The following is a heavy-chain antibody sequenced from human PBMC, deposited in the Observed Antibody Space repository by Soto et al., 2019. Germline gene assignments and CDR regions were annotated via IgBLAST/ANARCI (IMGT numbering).Heavy chain of an antibody. D-gene: IGHD3-10*01. Sequence: VASVKVSCKASGGTFSSYAISWVRQAPGQGLEWMGGIIPIFGTANYAQKFQGRVTITADESTSTAYMELSSLRSEDTAVYYCASPSDPQRGYYFDYWGQGTLVTVSS. V-gene: IGHV1-69*13. CDR3: ASPSDPQRGYYFDY. J-gene: IGHJ4*02. CDR2: IIPIFGTA. CDR1: GGTFSSYA.